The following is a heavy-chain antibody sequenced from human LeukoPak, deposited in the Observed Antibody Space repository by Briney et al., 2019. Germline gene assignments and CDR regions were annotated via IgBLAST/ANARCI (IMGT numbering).Heavy chain of an antibody. Sequence: PSETLSLTCAVYGGSFSGYYWSWIRQPPGKGLEWIGEINHSGSTNYNPSLKSRVTISVGTSKNQFSLKLSSVTAADTAVYYCARARSSGWYPSPNDYWGQGTLVTVSS. CDR2: INHSGST. CDR1: GGSFSGYY. V-gene: IGHV4-34*01. D-gene: IGHD6-19*01. CDR3: ARARSSGWYPSPNDY. J-gene: IGHJ4*02.